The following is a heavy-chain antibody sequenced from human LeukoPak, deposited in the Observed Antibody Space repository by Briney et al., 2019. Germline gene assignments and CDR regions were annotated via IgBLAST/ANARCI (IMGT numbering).Heavy chain of an antibody. Sequence: GGSLRLSCVASGFTFNSYWMHWVRQGPGKGLVWVSRINTDGTTTTYADSMKGRFTISRANAKNTLYLQMNSLRAEDTAVYYCARAGQGFDSWGQGTLVTVSS. CDR2: INTDGTTT. J-gene: IGHJ5*01. V-gene: IGHV3-74*01. CDR1: GFTFNSYW. CDR3: ARAGQGFDS.